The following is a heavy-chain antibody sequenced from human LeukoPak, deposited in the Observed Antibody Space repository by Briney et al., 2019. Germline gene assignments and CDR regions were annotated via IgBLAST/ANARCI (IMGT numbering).Heavy chain of an antibody. CDR3: ARGGFTIFGVVIGRAFDF. J-gene: IGHJ4*02. V-gene: IGHV4-39*01. CDR1: GVSISSSSYY. Sequence: PSETLSLTCTVSGVSISSSSYYWGWIRQPPGKGLEWIGSIYYSGSTYYNPSLKSRVTISVDTPKNQFSLKLSSVTAADTAVYXCARGGFTIFGVVIGRAFDFWGQGTLVTVSS. D-gene: IGHD3-3*01. CDR2: IYYSGST.